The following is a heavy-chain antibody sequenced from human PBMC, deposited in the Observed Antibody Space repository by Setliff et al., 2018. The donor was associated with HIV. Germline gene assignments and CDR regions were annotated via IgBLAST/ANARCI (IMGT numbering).Heavy chain of an antibody. CDR1: GGSISSSSYY. CDR3: ARDPADIRTFDY. Sequence: PSETLSLTCTVSGGSISSSSYYWSWIRQHPGKGLEWIAYIYYSGSTYYNPSLQSRVTISVDTSKNQFSLKVTSVTAADTAVYYCARDPADIRTFDYWGQGTLVTVSS. J-gene: IGHJ4*02. CDR2: IYYSGST. D-gene: IGHD3-9*01. V-gene: IGHV4-31*03.